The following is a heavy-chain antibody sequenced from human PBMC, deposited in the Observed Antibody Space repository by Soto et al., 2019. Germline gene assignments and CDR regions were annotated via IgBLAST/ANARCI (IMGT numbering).Heavy chain of an antibody. CDR2: INGDGSKK. CDR3: ARAVGAAAAV. D-gene: IGHD6-13*01. CDR1: GFTFTDYW. J-gene: IGHJ4*02. Sequence: LRLSCAASGFTFTDYWMHWVRQAPGKGLEWVANINGDGSKKYYVDSVKGRFTISRDNADNSLYLQMNSLTAEDTAVYYCARAVGAAAAVWGQGTLVTVS. V-gene: IGHV3-7*01.